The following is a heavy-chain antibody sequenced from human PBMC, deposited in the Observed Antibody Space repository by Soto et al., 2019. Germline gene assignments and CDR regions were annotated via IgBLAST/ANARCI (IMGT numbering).Heavy chain of an antibody. CDR1: GFTFSNAW. CDR3: TADLLDDYCYMDV. CDR2: NKSKTDVGPT. Sequence: VQLVESGGGLVKPGGSLRLSCAASGFTFSNAWMSWVRQAPGKGLEWVGRNKSKTDVGPTAYATPVKGRFSISREDSQHTLYLQMNSLKTEVTDVYYYTADLLDDYCYMDVWGQGTTVTVSS. J-gene: IGHJ6*03. V-gene: IGHV3-15*01. D-gene: IGHD1-26*01.